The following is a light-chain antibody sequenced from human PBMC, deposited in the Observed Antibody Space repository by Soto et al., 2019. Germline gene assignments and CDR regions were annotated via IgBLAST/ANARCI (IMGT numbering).Light chain of an antibody. CDR3: LQDFNYPIT. J-gene: IGKJ5*01. CDR2: AAS. CDR1: QGIRND. Sequence: IQLHQSPSSLSASERDQVTITCRASQGIRNDLGWYQQKPGKAPKLLIYAASNLQSGVPSRFSGSGSGTDFTLTISSLQPEDFATYYCLQDFNYPITFGHGTRLEIK. V-gene: IGKV1-6*01.